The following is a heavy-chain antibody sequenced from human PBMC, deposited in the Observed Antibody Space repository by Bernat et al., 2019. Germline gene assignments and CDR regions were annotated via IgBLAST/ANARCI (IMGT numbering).Heavy chain of an antibody. V-gene: IGHV3-15*01. Sequence: EVQLVESGGGLVKPGGSLRLSCAASGFTFSNAWMSWVRQAPGKGLEWVGRIKSKTDGGTTDYAAHVKGRFTITRNDSNNTPYLQMNSLKTEDTDVYYCATAPYRPLYVMLDSWGQGTLVTVSS. D-gene: IGHD2-2*02. J-gene: IGHJ4*02. CDR2: IKSKTDGGTT. CDR3: ATAPYRPLYVMLDS. CDR1: GFTFSNAW.